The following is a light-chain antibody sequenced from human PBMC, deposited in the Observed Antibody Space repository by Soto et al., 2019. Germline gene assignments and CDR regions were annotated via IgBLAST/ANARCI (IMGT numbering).Light chain of an antibody. Sequence: IVMTQSPDSLAVSLCERATINCKSSQSVLYSSNNENYLAWYQQKPGQPPKLLIYWASTRESGVPDRFSGSGSGTDFTLTISSLQAEDVAVYYCQQYYSTPRTFGQGTRLEIK. J-gene: IGKJ5*01. CDR1: QSVLYSSNNENY. CDR2: WAS. CDR3: QQYYSTPRT. V-gene: IGKV4-1*01.